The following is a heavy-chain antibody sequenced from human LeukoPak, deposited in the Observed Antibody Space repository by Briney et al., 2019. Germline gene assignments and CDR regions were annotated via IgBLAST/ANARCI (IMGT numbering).Heavy chain of an antibody. Sequence: PGGSLRLSCAASGFTFSSYSMNWVRQAPGKGLEWVSSISSSSSYIYYADSVKGRFTISRDNAKNPLYLQMNSLRAEDTAVYYCARDKTTVTTTWFDPWGQGTLVTVSS. D-gene: IGHD4-17*01. J-gene: IGHJ5*02. V-gene: IGHV3-21*01. CDR1: GFTFSSYS. CDR3: ARDKTTVTTTWFDP. CDR2: ISSSSSYI.